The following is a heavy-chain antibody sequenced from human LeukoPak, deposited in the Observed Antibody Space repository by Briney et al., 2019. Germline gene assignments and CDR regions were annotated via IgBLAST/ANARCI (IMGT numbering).Heavy chain of an antibody. CDR3: ARANPYDNKGYSPELRY. CDR1: GYSFTSFY. J-gene: IGHJ4*02. V-gene: IGHV1-2*02. Sequence: ASVQVSCRTSGYSFTSFYIHWLRQAPGQGFEWIGWSDPNTGATKYENFQGRVTMTTDTSIRTAYMDLTRLTSDDTAVYCCARANPYDNKGYSPELRYWGQGTLVTVSS. CDR2: SDPNTGAT. D-gene: IGHD3-10*01.